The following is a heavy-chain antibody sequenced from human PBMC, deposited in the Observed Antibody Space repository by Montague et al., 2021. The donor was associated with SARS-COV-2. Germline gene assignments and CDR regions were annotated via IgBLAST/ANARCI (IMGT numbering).Heavy chain of an antibody. CDR3: ARLAVGYCTNGVCYTAFDY. Sequence: SETLSLTCTVSGGSISSSSYYWSWIRQPPGKGLEWIGYIYYSGXTXYXXXXKXRVTISVDTSKNQFSLKLSSVTAADTAVYYCARLAVGYCTNGVCYTAFDYWGQGTLVTVSS. V-gene: IGHV4-61*05. J-gene: IGHJ4*02. CDR1: GGSISSSSYY. CDR2: IYYSGXT. D-gene: IGHD2-8*01.